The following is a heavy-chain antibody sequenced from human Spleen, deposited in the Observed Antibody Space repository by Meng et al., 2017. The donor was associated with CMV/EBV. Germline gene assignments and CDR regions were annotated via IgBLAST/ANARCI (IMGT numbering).Heavy chain of an antibody. V-gene: IGHV1-46*01. CDR2: INPRGGST. D-gene: IGHD6-13*01. Sequence: ASVKVSCKASGYTFTNYYMHWVRQAPGQGLEWMGIINPRGGSTSYAQRFQGRVTLTRDTSTSTVYMELSSLRSEDTAVYYCARASGIAAAGPYYYYGMDVWGQGTTVTVSS. J-gene: IGHJ6*02. CDR3: ARASGIAAAGPYYYYGMDV. CDR1: GYTFTNYY.